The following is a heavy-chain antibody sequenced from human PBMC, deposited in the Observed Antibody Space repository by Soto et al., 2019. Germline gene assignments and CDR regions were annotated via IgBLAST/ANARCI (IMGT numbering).Heavy chain of an antibody. J-gene: IGHJ4*02. D-gene: IGHD5-18*01. Sequence: SETLSLTCTVSGGSISSNSYSWGRMRQRPGKGLEWIGSIYYRGSTYYNPSLKSRVTISVDTSKNQFSLKLSSVTAADTAVYYCARRVDTAMGTFDYWGQGTLVTVSS. CDR3: ARRVDTAMGTFDY. CDR2: IYYRGST. V-gene: IGHV4-39*01. CDR1: GGSISSNSYS.